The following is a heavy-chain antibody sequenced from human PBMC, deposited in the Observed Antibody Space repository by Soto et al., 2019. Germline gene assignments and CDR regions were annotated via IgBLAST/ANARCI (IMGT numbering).Heavy chain of an antibody. J-gene: IGHJ4*02. CDR1: GVTFSSYA. CDR2: IIPVFRTS. Sequence: QVQLVQSGAELKKPGSSVKVSCSASGVTFSSYAFTWVRQAPGQGLEWMGNIIPVFRTSNYAQGFQGRLTISADESTTTIFMELSSLRSEDTPVYFCAKDGSWNGGGGESWGQGTLVSASS. V-gene: IGHV1-69*18. D-gene: IGHD1-1*01. CDR3: AKDGSWNGGGGES.